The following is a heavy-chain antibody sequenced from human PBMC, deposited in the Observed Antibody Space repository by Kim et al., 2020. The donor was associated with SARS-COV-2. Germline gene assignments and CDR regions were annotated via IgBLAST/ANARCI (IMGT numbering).Heavy chain of an antibody. D-gene: IGHD4-17*01. Sequence: THYDAAVKGRVTISRDNYKTTLCLQMNSLRAEDTAVYYCASYYGDYFDYWGQGTLVTVSS. J-gene: IGHJ4*02. V-gene: IGHV3-33*01. CDR2: T. CDR3: ASYYGDYFDY.